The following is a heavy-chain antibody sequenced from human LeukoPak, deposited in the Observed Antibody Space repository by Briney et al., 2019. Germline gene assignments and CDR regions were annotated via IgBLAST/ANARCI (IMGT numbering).Heavy chain of an antibody. CDR1: GDSVTTTRSY. J-gene: IGHJ1*01. D-gene: IGHD1-26*01. Sequence: SSETLSLTCTVSGDSVTTTRSYWGWVRQPPGKGLELLGNTFYSGSTYYSPSLNSRVSISVDMSKNQFSLKLNSVTAADTAVYYCASLRAGSHRDAEYLENWGQGTLVTVSS. V-gene: IGHV4-39*07. CDR2: TFYSGST. CDR3: ASLRAGSHRDAEYLEN.